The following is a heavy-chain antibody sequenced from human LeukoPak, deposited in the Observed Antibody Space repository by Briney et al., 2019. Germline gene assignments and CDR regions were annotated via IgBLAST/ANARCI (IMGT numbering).Heavy chain of an antibody. CDR1: GFTFSSYS. D-gene: IGHD6-19*01. CDR3: ARAEAGLFDY. J-gene: IGHJ4*02. V-gene: IGHV3-48*01. CDR2: ISSSSSTI. Sequence: GGSLRLSCAASGFTFSSYSMNWVRQAPGKGLEWVSYISSSSSTIYYADSVKGRFTISRDNAKNSLYLQMNSLRAEDTAVYYCARAEAGLFDYWGQGTLVTVSS.